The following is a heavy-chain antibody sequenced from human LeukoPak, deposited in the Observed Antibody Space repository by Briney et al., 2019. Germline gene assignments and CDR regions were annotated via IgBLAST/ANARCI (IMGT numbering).Heavy chain of an antibody. Sequence: SVTLSCKAYGGSFSRYAISWVRPAPGRGLEWKGGILPIFGTANYAQKFQGRVTITTDESTSTAYMELSSLRSEDTAVYYCARHYPMGEYYFDYWGQGTLVTVSS. V-gene: IGHV1-69*05. CDR2: ILPIFGTA. CDR1: GGSFSRYA. J-gene: IGHJ4*02. D-gene: IGHD1-26*01. CDR3: ARHYPMGEYYFDY.